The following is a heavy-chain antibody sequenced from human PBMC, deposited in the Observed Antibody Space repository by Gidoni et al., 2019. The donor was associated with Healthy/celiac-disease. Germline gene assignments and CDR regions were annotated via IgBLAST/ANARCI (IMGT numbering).Heavy chain of an antibody. J-gene: IGHJ6*02. CDR2: IYPGDSDT. CDR3: ASAQGCGGSCYGEYYYYYGMDV. D-gene: IGHD2-15*01. Sequence: EVQLVQSGAEVKKPGESLKISCKGSGYSFTSYWIGWVRQMPGKGLEWMGIIYPGDSDTRYSPSFQGQVTISADKSISTAYLQWSSLKASDTAMYYCASAQGCGGSCYGEYYYYYGMDVWGQGTTVTVSS. V-gene: IGHV5-51*01. CDR1: GYSFTSYW.